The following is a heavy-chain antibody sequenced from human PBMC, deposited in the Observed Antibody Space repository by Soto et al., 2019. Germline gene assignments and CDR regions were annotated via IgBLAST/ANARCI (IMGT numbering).Heavy chain of an antibody. CDR3: ARKGSGSYPFRDYYYGMDV. V-gene: IGHV1-69*13. CDR2: IIPIFGTA. CDR1: GGTFSSYA. Sequence: ASVKVSCKASGGTFSSYAISWVRQAPGQGLEWMGGIIPIFGTANYAQKFQGRVTITADESTSTAYMELSSLRSEDTAVYYCARKGSGSYPFRDYYYGMDVWGQGTTVTVS. D-gene: IGHD3-10*01. J-gene: IGHJ6*02.